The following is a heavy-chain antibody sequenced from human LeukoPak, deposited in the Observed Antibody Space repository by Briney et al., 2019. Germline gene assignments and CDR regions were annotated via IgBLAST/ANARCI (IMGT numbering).Heavy chain of an antibody. CDR2: INPNSGGT. CDR1: GGTFSSYA. CDR3: ARDSGSYYAHD. D-gene: IGHD1-26*01. Sequence: GASVKVSCKASGGTFSSYAISWVRQAPGQGLEWMGWINPNSGGTNYAQKFQGWVTMTRDTSISTAYMELSRLRSDDTAVYYCARDSGSYYAHDWGQGTLVTVSS. V-gene: IGHV1-2*04. J-gene: IGHJ4*02.